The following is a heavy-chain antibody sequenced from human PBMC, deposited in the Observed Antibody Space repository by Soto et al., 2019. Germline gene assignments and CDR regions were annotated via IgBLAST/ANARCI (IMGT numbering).Heavy chain of an antibody. CDR3: ARGNHRWLPLWYFDL. D-gene: IGHD5-12*01. J-gene: IGHJ2*01. CDR1: GGTFSNYP. CDR2: IIPIFGTV. Sequence: QVQLVQSGAEVKKPGSSVKVSCKASGGTFSNYPISWVRQAPGQGLEWMGGIIPIFGTVNYAQKFQGRVTITADESTSTAYMALSSLRSEDTAVYYCARGNHRWLPLWYFDLWGRGTLVTVSS. V-gene: IGHV1-69*12.